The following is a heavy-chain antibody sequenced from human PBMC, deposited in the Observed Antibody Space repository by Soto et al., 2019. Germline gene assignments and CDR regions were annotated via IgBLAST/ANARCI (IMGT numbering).Heavy chain of an antibody. CDR3: ARDLRAVGMASRFGP. CDR2: IGNRGTGI. V-gene: IGHV3-11*01. CDR1: GFTFGDYY. J-gene: IGHJ5*02. Sequence: QVQLVESGGGLVKPGGSLRLSCEASGFTFGDYYMTWIRQAPGKGLEWVSFIGNRGTGIYYADSVKGRFTIFRDNGKNSLYLQMKSLRAEDTGMYYCARDLRAVGMASRFGPWGQGTLVTVSS. D-gene: IGHD6-13*01.